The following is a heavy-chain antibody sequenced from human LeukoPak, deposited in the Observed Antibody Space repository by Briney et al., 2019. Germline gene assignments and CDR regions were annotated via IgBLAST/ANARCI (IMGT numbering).Heavy chain of an antibody. V-gene: IGHV1-69*13. CDR1: GGTFSTSA. CDR2: IFPIFKTV. Sequence: ASVKVSCKASGGTFSTSAISWVRQAPGQGLEWMGSIFPIFKTVNYAENFQGRVTITADESTSIAYMDLSSLRSEDTAMYYCARGRSLGGYSYGSFDYWGQGTLVTVSS. D-gene: IGHD5-18*01. J-gene: IGHJ4*02. CDR3: ARGRSLGGYSYGSFDY.